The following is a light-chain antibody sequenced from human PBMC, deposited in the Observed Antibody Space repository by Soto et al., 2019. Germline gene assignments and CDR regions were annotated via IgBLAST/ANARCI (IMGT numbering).Light chain of an antibody. V-gene: IGKV3-20*01. CDR3: QQFSSYPLT. CDR2: GAS. CDR1: QSINSF. Sequence: EIVLTQSPGTLSLSPGEGATLSCRASQSINSFLAWYQQRRGQAPRLLIHGASNRATGIPDRFSGSGSGTDFTLTISRLEPEDFAVYYCQQFSSYPLTFGGGTKVEIK. J-gene: IGKJ4*01.